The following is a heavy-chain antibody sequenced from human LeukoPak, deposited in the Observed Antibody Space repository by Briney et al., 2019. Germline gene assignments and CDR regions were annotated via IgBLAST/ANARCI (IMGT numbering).Heavy chain of an antibody. CDR3: AKSGGNTSSREFFDS. J-gene: IGHJ4*02. CDR2: IRFDGSTK. V-gene: IGHV3-30*02. D-gene: IGHD3-10*01. CDR1: GFTFSRYG. Sequence: PGGSLRLSCAASGFTFSRYGMLWVRQAPVKGLEWVAFIRFDGSTKFCADSVKGRCTISRDNSKNTLYLQMNSLRVEDTAVYFCAKSGGNTSSREFFDSWGQGTLVTVSS.